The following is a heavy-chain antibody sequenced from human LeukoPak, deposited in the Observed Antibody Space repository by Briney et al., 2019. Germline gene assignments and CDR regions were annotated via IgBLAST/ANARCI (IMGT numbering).Heavy chain of an antibody. CDR3: AQSHCSGGACLLFSGHYFDS. CDR2: IRSKPYGETT. V-gene: IGHV3-49*03. CDR1: GFSFDLYA. J-gene: IGHJ4*02. D-gene: IGHD2-15*01. Sequence: GGSLRLSCSASGFSFDLYAMTWFRQAPGKGLEWVGVIRSKPYGETTQYAASVRGRFTFSRDDSKRIAYLQMNSLKTEDTAVYFCAQSHCSGGACLLFSGHYFDSWGQGSLVTVSS.